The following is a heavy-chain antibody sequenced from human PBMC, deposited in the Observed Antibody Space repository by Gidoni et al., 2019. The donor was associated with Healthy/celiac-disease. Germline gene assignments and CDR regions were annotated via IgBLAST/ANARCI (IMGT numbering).Heavy chain of an antibody. CDR3: ARVYYDSSGYHNLYYYGMDV. CDR1: GGSISSYY. D-gene: IGHD3-22*01. J-gene: IGHJ6*02. CDR2: IYYSGST. V-gene: IGHV4-59*01. Sequence: QVQLRESGPGLVKPSETLSLTCTVSGGSISSYYWSWIRQPPGKGLEWIGYIYYSGSTNYNPSLKSRVTISVDTSKNQFSLKLSSVTAADTAVYYCARVYYDSSGYHNLYYYGMDVWGQGTTVTVSS.